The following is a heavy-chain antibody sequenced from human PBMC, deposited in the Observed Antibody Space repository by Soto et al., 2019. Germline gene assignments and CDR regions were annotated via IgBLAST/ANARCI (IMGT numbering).Heavy chain of an antibody. V-gene: IGHV3-48*01. Sequence: GGSLXLSCAASGFTFNKYSMNWLRQAPGKGLEWLSYISSSSSTRYYADSVKGRFTISRDNAKNSLYLQMNSLRVEDTAVYYCAGDYYYDTSGPGYWGQGTLVTVS. D-gene: IGHD3-22*01. CDR1: GFTFNKYS. CDR3: AGDYYYDTSGPGY. J-gene: IGHJ4*02. CDR2: ISSSSSTR.